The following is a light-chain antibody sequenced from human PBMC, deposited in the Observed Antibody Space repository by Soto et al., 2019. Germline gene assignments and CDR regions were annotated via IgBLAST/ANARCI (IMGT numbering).Light chain of an antibody. V-gene: IGKV1-27*01. CDR3: QKNDRVPHT. J-gene: IGKJ1*01. CDR2: AAS. CDR1: QGIGNS. Sequence: DIQMTQSPSSLSASVGDRVTITCRASQGIGNSLAWYQHQPGKVPKLLIYAASTLLSGVPSRFRGSGSGTDFTLTITSLQPEDVATYYCQKNDRVPHTFGQGTKVEIK.